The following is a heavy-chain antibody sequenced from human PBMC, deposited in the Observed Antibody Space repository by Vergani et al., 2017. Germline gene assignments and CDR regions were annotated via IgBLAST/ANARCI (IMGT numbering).Heavy chain of an antibody. Sequence: QLQLQESGSGLVKPSQTLSLTCAVSGGSISSGGYSWSWIRQPPGKGLEWIGYIDHSGSTYYNPSLKSRVTISVDRSKNQFSLKLSSVTAADTAVYYCARDSGGVWPEVGYFDYWGQGTLVTVSS. J-gene: IGHJ4*02. D-gene: IGHD2-21*02. CDR3: ARDSGGVWPEVGYFDY. V-gene: IGHV4-30-2*01. CDR2: IDHSGST. CDR1: GGSISSGGYS.